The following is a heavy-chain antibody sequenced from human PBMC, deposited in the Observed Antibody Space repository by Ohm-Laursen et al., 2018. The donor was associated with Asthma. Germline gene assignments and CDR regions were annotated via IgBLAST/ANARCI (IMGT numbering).Heavy chain of an antibody. CDR1: GFTFRSYA. CDR3: ARDKECSGGSCSYCFDY. V-gene: IGHV3-30*04. Sequence: SLRLSCSASGFTFRSYAMHWVRQAPGKGLEWVAVISYDGSNKYYADSVKGRFTISRDNSKNTLYLQMNSLRAEDTAVYYCARDKECSGGSCSYCFDYWGQGTLVTVSS. D-gene: IGHD2-15*01. CDR2: ISYDGSNK. J-gene: IGHJ4*02.